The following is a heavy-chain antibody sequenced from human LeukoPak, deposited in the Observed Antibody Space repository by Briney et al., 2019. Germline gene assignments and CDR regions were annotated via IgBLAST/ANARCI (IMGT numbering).Heavy chain of an antibody. CDR2: INPNSGGT. J-gene: IGHJ5*02. D-gene: IGHD2-2*01. CDR3: ARDPAVDIVVVPAAMGWFDP. CDR1: GYTFTGYY. Sequence: ASVRVSCKASGYTFTGYYMHWVRQAPGQGLEWMGWINPNSGGTNYAQKFQGRVTMTRDTSISTAYMELSRLRSDDTAVCYCARDPAVDIVVVPAAMGWFDPWGQGTLVTVSS. V-gene: IGHV1-2*02.